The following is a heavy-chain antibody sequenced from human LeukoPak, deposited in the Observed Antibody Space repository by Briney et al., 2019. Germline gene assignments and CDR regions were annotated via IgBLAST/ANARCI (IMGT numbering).Heavy chain of an antibody. V-gene: IGHV3-23*01. CDR3: AKFSSSGWSRSTNK. Sequence: PGGSLRLSCAASGFSFNTYGMNWVRQAPGKGLEWVSSITRSGGSTYYADSVKGRFTISRDNSKNTLYLQMNSLRPEDTAVYYCAKFSSSGWSRSTNKWGQGTLVTVSS. D-gene: IGHD6-19*01. J-gene: IGHJ4*02. CDR2: ITRSGGST. CDR1: GFSFNTYG.